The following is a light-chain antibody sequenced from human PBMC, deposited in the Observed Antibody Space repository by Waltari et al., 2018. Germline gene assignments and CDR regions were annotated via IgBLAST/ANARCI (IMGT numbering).Light chain of an antibody. CDR1: SSDVGGYNY. J-gene: IGLJ1*01. CDR3: SSYTSSSTSNYV. Sequence: QSALTQPASVSGSPGQSITISCTGTSSDVGGYNYVSWYQQHPGKAPKRMIYDVSKWPSGVSNRFSGSKSGNTASLTISGLQAEDEADYYCSSYTSSSTSNYVFGTGTKVTVL. V-gene: IGLV2-14*01. CDR2: DVS.